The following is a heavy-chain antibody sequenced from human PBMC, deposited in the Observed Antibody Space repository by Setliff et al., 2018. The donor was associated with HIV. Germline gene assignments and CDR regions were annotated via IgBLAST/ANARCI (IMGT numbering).Heavy chain of an antibody. CDR1: GGSISSETFS. CDR2: IYTSGST. J-gene: IGHJ6*02. D-gene: IGHD3-16*01. Sequence: SETLSLTCTVSGGSISSETFSWNWIRQPAGKGLEWIGRIYTSGSTDYNPSLKSRVTMSVDTSKNQFSLKLSSVTAVDTAVYYCARGGYYYYFGVDVWGQGTTVTVS. V-gene: IGHV4-61*02. CDR3: ARGGYYYYFGVDV.